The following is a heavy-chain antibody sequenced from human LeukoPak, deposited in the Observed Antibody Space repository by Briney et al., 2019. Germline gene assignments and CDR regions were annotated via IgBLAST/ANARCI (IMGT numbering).Heavy chain of an antibody. CDR3: ASSKAPPAVAGDAFDI. Sequence: SETLSLTCTVSGGSISSYYWSWIRQPPGKGPEWFAYIYYSGSTNYNPSLKSRVTISVDTSKNQFSLRLSSVTAADTAVYYCASSKAPPAVAGDAFDIWGQGTMVTVSS. CDR2: IYYSGST. CDR1: GGSISSYY. J-gene: IGHJ3*02. D-gene: IGHD6-19*01. V-gene: IGHV4-59*01.